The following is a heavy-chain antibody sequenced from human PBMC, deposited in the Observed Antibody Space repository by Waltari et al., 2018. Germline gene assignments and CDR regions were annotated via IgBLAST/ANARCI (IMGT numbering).Heavy chain of an antibody. Sequence: QVQLQESGPGLVKPSGTLSLTCAVSGGSITSSNWWSWVRTPPGKGLEWIGEIYHSGGTNYNPSLKSRVTISVDKSKNQFSLKLSSVTAADTAVYYCARFHRGYDFWSGYYTRPYFDYWGQGTLVTVSS. D-gene: IGHD3-3*01. V-gene: IGHV4-4*02. CDR3: ARFHRGYDFWSGYYTRPYFDY. J-gene: IGHJ4*02. CDR2: IYHSGGT. CDR1: GGSITSSNW.